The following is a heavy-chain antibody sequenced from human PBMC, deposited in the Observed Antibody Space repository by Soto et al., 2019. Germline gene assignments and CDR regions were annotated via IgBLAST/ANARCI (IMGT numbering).Heavy chain of an antibody. CDR3: ARDDSARPASY. J-gene: IGHJ4*02. CDR1: GASISSYY. Sequence: TAETLSLTCSVSGASISSYYWSWIRQPPGKGLEWIAYIYYSGSTNYNPSLKSRVTISVDTSKNQISLKLSSVTAADTAVYYCARDDSARPASYWGQGTLVTVSS. D-gene: IGHD2-21*02. V-gene: IGHV4-59*01. CDR2: IYYSGST.